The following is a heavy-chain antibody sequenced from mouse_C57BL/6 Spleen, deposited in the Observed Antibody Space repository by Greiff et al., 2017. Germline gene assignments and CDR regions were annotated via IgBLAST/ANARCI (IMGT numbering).Heavy chain of an antibody. Sequence: LVESGAELVKPGASVKISCKASGYAFSSYWMNWVKQRAGKGLEWIGQIYPGDGDTNYNGKFKGKATLTADKSSSTAYMQLSSLTSEDSAVYFCARGGYDIDYAMDYWGQGTSVTVSS. J-gene: IGHJ4*01. D-gene: IGHD2-2*01. CDR2: IYPGDGDT. CDR1: GYAFSSYW. CDR3: ARGGYDIDYAMDY. V-gene: IGHV1-80*01.